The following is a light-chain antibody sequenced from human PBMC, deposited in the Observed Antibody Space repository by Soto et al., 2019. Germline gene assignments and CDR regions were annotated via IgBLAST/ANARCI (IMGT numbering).Light chain of an antibody. V-gene: IGLV4-69*01. J-gene: IGLJ3*02. CDR1: SGHNSYA. CDR3: QTWGTGIRV. CDR2: LNSDGSH. Sequence: QPVLTQSPSASASLGASVKLTCTLSSGHNSYAIAWHQQQPEKGPRYLMKLNSDGSHSKGDGIPDRFSGSSSGPERYLTIPSLQSEDEADYYCQTWGTGIRVFGGGTKLTVL.